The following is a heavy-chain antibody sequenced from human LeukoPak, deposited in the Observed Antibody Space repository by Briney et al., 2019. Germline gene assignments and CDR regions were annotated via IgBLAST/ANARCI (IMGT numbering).Heavy chain of an antibody. Sequence: GGSLRLSCAASGFTFSNHGMNWVRQAPGKGLEWLSGVSPPGGGTYYADSVKGRFTISRDDSKNTLSLQMNSLRVEDTAVYYCARDLAWGAFDYWGQGTLDTVSS. V-gene: IGHV3-23*01. J-gene: IGHJ4*02. CDR3: ARDLAWGAFDY. CDR2: VSPPGGGT. D-gene: IGHD7-27*01. CDR1: GFTFSNHG.